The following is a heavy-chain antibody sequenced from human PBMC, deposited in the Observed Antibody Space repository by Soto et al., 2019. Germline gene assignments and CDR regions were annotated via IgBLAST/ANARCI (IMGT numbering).Heavy chain of an antibody. V-gene: IGHV3-23*01. CDR3: AKRSARIAVAGTIDY. Sequence: EVQLLESGGGLVQPGGSLRLSCAASGFTFSSYAMSWVRQAPGKGREWVSAISGSGGSTYYADSVNGRFNISRDNSKNTLYLQMNSLRGEDTGVYYCAKRSARIAVAGTIDYLGQGTLVTVSS. J-gene: IGHJ4*02. CDR2: ISGSGGST. D-gene: IGHD6-19*01. CDR1: GFTFSSYA.